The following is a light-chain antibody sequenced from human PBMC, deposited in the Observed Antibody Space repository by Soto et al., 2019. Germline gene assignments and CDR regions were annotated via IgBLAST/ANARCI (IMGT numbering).Light chain of an antibody. Sequence: DIQMTQSPSTLSASVGDRVTITCRASQSINNWLAWYQQKPGKAPKILISDASSLESGVPSSFSGSGSGTEFTLTITSLQPDDFTTYFSQQYYAYPWTFGQGTKVEIK. CDR2: DAS. J-gene: IGKJ1*01. V-gene: IGKV1-5*01. CDR1: QSINNW. CDR3: QQYYAYPWT.